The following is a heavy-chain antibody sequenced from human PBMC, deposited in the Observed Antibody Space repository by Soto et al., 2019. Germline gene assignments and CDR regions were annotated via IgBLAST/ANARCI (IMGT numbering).Heavy chain of an antibody. J-gene: IGHJ6*03. CDR2: IFYSGST. Sequence: QLQLQESGPGLVKPSETLSLTCTVSGGSISSTSHYWGWIRQPPGKGLEWIGSIFYSGSTYHNPSLKSRVTMSVDTSKNQFSLKLSSVTAADTAVFYCARHRGSSWSNHYYYYYMDVWGKGTTVTVSS. CDR1: GGSISSTSHY. D-gene: IGHD6-13*01. V-gene: IGHV4-39*01. CDR3: ARHRGSSWSNHYYYYYMDV.